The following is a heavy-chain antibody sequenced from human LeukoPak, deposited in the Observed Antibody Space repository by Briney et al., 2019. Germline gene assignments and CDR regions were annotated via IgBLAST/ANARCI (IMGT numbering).Heavy chain of an antibody. V-gene: IGHV3-23*01. CDR3: ARDIVATIQPI. CDR1: GFTFSSYA. D-gene: IGHD5-12*01. J-gene: IGHJ4*02. CDR2: ISGSGGST. Sequence: GGSLRLSCAASGFTFSSYAMSWVRQAPGKGLEWVSAISGSGGSTYYADSVKGRFTISRDNSKNTLYLQMNSLRAEDTAVYYCARDIVATIQPIWGRGTLVTVSS.